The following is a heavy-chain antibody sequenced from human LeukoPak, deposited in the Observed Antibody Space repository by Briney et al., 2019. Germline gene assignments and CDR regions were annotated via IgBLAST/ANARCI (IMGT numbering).Heavy chain of an antibody. Sequence: ETLSLTCAVYGGSFSGYYWSWVRQPPGKGLEWIGEINHSGSTNYNPSLKSRVTISVDTSKNQFSLKLSSVTAADTAVYYCARGRPGGGYWGQGTLVTVSS. CDR3: ARGRPGGGY. J-gene: IGHJ4*02. D-gene: IGHD4-23*01. CDR2: INHSGST. CDR1: GGSFSGYY. V-gene: IGHV4-34*01.